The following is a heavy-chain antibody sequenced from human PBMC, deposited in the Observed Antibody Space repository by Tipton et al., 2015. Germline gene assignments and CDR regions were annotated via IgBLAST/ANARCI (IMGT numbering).Heavy chain of an antibody. CDR2: ISYTETS. CDR1: GYSIRGGHY. V-gene: IGHV4-61*08. J-gene: IGHJ6*02. D-gene: IGHD3-3*01. CDR3: ARDLEHGMDV. Sequence: TLSLTCTVSGYSIRGGHYWGWIRQSPGKGLEWIGCISYTETSHYNPSLKSRVTISVDTSKNEFSLKLRSVTAADTAVYYCARDLEHGMDVWGQGTTVTVSS.